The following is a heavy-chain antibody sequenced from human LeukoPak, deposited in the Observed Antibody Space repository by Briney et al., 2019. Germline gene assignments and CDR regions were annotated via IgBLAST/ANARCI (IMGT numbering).Heavy chain of an antibody. CDR1: GGSISSYY. Sequence: ETLSLTCTVSGGSISSYYWSWVRQPPGKGLEWVSAISGSGGSTYYADSVKGRLTISRDNSKSTLYLQMNSLRAEDTAIYYCAKDNYYDSSGYYYPGSDYWGQGTLVTVSS. D-gene: IGHD3-22*01. V-gene: IGHV3-23*01. J-gene: IGHJ4*02. CDR3: AKDNYYDSSGYYYPGSDY. CDR2: ISGSGGST.